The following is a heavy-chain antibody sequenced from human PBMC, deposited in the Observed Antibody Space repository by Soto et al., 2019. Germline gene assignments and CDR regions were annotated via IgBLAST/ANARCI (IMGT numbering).Heavy chain of an antibody. Sequence: SETLSLTCTVSGGSISSSSYYWGWIRQPPGKGLEWIGSIYYSGSTYYNPSLKSRVTISVDTSKNQFSLKLSSVTAADTAVYYCARLDYYDSSGYFDYWGQGTLVTVSS. CDR1: GGSISSSSYY. D-gene: IGHD3-22*01. V-gene: IGHV4-39*01. J-gene: IGHJ4*02. CDR2: IYYSGST. CDR3: ARLDYYDSSGYFDY.